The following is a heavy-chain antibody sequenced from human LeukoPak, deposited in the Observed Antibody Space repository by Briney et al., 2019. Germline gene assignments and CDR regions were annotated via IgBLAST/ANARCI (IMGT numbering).Heavy chain of an antibody. CDR1: GFTFCIYA. CDR3: ARDRPRYYYDSSKDY. D-gene: IGHD3-22*01. CDR2: ISYDGSNK. V-gene: IGHV3-30*04. J-gene: IGHJ4*02. Sequence: GGSLRLSCAASGFTFCIYAMHWVRQAPGKGLEWVAVISYDGSNKYYADSVKGRFTISRDNSKNTLYLQMNSLRAEDTAVYYCARDRPRYYYDSSKDYWGQGTLVTVSS.